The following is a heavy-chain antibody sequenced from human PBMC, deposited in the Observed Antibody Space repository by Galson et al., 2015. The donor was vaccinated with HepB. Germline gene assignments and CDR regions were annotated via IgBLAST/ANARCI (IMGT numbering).Heavy chain of an antibody. D-gene: IGHD3-10*01. J-gene: IGHJ6*02. Sequence: SLRLSCAASGFTFSSYGMHWVRQAPGKGLEWVAVIWYDGSNKYYADSVKGRFTISRDNSKNTLYLQMNSLRAEDTAVYYCARDRFTMVRGDRYFFLGMDVWGQGTPVTGPS. V-gene: IGHV3-33*01. CDR1: GFTFSSYG. CDR3: ARDRFTMVRGDRYFFLGMDV. CDR2: IWYDGSNK.